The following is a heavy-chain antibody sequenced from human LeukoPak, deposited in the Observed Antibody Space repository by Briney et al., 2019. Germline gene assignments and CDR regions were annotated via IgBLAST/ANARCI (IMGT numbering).Heavy chain of an antibody. CDR2: IYYSGST. V-gene: IGHV4-39*07. CDR1: GGSISSSSYY. D-gene: IGHD5-18*01. CDR3: VRARGYSYGPIDY. J-gene: IGHJ4*02. Sequence: SETLSLTCTVSGGSISSSSYYWGWIRQPPGKGLEWIGRIYYSGSTYYNPSLKSRVTISVDTSKNQFSLKLSSVTAADTAVYYCVRARGYSYGPIDYWGQGTLVTVSS.